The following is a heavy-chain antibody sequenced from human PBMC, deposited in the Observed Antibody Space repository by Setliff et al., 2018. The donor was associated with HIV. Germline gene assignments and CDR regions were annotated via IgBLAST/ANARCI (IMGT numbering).Heavy chain of an antibody. J-gene: IGHJ4*02. V-gene: IGHV3-23*01. D-gene: IGHD6-19*01. CDR1: EFTFSRYS. CDR2: ISSSST. Sequence: GGSLRLSCAASEFTFSRYSMNWVRQAPGKGLEWVSSISSSSTYYADSVKGRFTISRDNSKNTLYLQMNSLRAEDTAVYYCAKGLIIAVAGTMVYWGQGTLVTAPQ. CDR3: AKGLIIAVAGTMVY.